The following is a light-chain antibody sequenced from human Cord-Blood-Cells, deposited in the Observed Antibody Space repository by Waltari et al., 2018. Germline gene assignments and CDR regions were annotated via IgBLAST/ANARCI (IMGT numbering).Light chain of an antibody. V-gene: IGLV2-11*01. CDR3: CSYAGSYKV. J-gene: IGLJ1*01. CDR1: SSDVGGYNY. CDR2: DVS. Sequence: QSALTQPRSVSGSPGHSVTISCPGTSSDVGGYNYVSWYQQHPGKAPKLMIYDVSKRPSGVPDRFSGSKSGNTASLTISGLQAEDEADYYCCSYAGSYKVFGTGTKVTVL.